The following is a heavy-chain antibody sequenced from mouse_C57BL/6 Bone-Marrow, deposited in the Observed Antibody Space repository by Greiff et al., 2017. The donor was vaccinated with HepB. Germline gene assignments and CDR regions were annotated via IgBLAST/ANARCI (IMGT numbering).Heavy chain of an antibody. D-gene: IGHD2-12*01. V-gene: IGHV1-64*01. J-gene: IGHJ2*01. Sequence: QVQLQQPVAELVKPGASVTLSCKASGYTFTSYLMHWVNQRPGQGLEWIGMIHPNSGSTNYNEKFKSKATLTVDKSSSTAYMQLSSLTSEDSAVYYCARIRKPYSRYFDYWGQGTTLTVSS. CDR3: ARIRKPYSRYFDY. CDR1: GYTFTSYL. CDR2: IHPNSGST.